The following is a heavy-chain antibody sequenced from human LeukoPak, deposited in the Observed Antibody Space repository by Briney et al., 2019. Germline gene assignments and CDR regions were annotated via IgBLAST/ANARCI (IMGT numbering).Heavy chain of an antibody. D-gene: IGHD1-26*01. CDR1: GGSXSSSSYY. CDR3: ARVAXRWGYYYYMDV. Sequence: XXXXSGGSXSSSSYYWGWIRQPPGKGLEWIGSIYYSGSTYYNPSLKSRVTISVDTSKNQFSLKLSSVTAADTAVYYXARVAXRWGYYYYMDVWGKGTTVTVSS. V-gene: IGHV4-39*07. J-gene: IGHJ6*03. CDR2: IYYSGST.